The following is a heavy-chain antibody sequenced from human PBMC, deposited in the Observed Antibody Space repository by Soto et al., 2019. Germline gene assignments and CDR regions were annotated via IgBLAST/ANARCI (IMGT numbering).Heavy chain of an antibody. Sequence: QVQLQQWGAGLLKPSETLSLTCAVYGGSFSGYYWSWIRQPPGKGLEWIGEINHSGSTNYNPSLKSRVTISVDTSKNQFSLKLSSVTAADTAVYYCARAPGSYRNYYYGMDVWGQGTTVTVSS. D-gene: IGHD1-26*01. J-gene: IGHJ6*02. CDR2: INHSGST. V-gene: IGHV4-34*01. CDR3: ARAPGSYRNYYYGMDV. CDR1: GGSFSGYY.